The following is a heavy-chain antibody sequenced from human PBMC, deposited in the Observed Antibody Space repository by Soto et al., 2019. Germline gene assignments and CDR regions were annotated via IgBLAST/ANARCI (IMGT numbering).Heavy chain of an antibody. CDR1: GFSLTTTGVG. CDR3: TQVYGSGSWGWYFHS. D-gene: IGHD1-26*01. J-gene: IGHJ4*02. V-gene: IGHV2-5*02. Sequence: QITLRESGPSLEKPTETLTLTCTFSGFSLTTTGVGVGWIRQPPGKALEWLAVVFWDGGERYSPSLKSRVTITKDTSKDQVVLTMTNMDPADTATYYCTQVYGSGSWGWYFHSWGQGTLVTVSS. CDR2: VFWDGGE.